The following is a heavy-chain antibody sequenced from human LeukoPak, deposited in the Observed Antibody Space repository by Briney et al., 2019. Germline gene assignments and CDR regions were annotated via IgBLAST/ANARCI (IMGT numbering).Heavy chain of an antibody. V-gene: IGHV3-30-3*01. CDR3: ARDPDDSSGHLPHY. D-gene: IGHD3-22*01. Sequence: PGGSLRLSCAASGFTFSSYAMHWVRQAPGKGLEWVAVISYDGSNKYYADSVKGRFTISRDNSKNTLYLQMNSLRAEDTAVYYCARDPDDSSGHLPHYWGQGTLVTVSS. J-gene: IGHJ4*02. CDR2: ISYDGSNK. CDR1: GFTFSSYA.